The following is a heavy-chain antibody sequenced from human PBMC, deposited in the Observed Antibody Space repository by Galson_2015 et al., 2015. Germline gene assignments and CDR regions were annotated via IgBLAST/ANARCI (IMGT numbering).Heavy chain of an antibody. V-gene: IGHV4-31*03. J-gene: IGHJ4*02. D-gene: IGHD2-2*01. Sequence: TLSLTCTVSGGSISSGVYYWTWIRQHPGQGLEYIGYIYYSGSTYYNPSLKSRVSFSVDTSKNQFSLNLSSVTAADTAVYYCARGTPSLPFDNWGQGTLVTVSS. CDR2: IYYSGST. CDR3: ARGTPSLPFDN. CDR1: GGSISSGVYY.